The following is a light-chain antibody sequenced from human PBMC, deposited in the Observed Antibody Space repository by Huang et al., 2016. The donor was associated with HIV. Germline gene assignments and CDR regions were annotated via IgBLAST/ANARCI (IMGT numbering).Light chain of an antibody. V-gene: IGKV4-1*01. CDR3: QQYHSEPLT. CDR2: WAS. J-gene: IGKJ3*01. CDR1: QRVFSNNKNY. Sequence: DIVMTQSPDSLTVSLGERATFNCRSSQRVFSNNKNYLAWYRQKPGQPPKLLIYWASTRESGVPDRFSGSGSGTDFSLTISNLQAEDVAVYYCQQYHSEPLTFGPGTKVDV.